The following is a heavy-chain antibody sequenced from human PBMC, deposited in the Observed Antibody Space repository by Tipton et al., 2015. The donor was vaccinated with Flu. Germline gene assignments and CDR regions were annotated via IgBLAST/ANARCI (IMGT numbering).Heavy chain of an antibody. Sequence: QLVQSGAEVKKPGASVKVSCKASGYTFTSYGISWVRQAPGQGLEWMGWISAYNGNTNYAQKLQGRVTMTTDISTSTAYMELRSLRSDDTAVYYCARSRDITMVQGVSYGVDVWGQGTTVTVSS. CDR2: ISAYNGNT. D-gene: IGHD3-10*01. CDR1: GYTFTSYG. J-gene: IGHJ6*02. V-gene: IGHV1-18*01. CDR3: ARSRDITMVQGVSYGVDV.